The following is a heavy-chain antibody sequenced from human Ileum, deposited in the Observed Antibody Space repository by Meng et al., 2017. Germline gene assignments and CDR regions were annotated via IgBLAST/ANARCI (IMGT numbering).Heavy chain of an antibody. CDR2: ISNSGKT. CDR1: GDSIGNSKW. J-gene: IGHJ4*02. Sequence: QLPEPGPALVQPSGTLPLACPVSGDSIGNSKWWSGLRQPPGKGLEWIREISNSGKTVYSPSLKSRVRISLDKSNNQFSLTLNSVTAADTAMYYCARERIRELGLFDSWGQGTLVTVSS. CDR3: ARERIRELGLFDS. V-gene: IGHV4-4*02. D-gene: IGHD3-10*01.